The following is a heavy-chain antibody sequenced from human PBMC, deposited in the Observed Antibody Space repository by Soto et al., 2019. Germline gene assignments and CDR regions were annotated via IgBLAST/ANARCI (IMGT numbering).Heavy chain of an antibody. CDR1: GFTVSSTY. V-gene: IGHV3-53*01. Sequence: GGSLILSCAASGFTVSSTYMSWVRQAPGKGLEWVSIIFSSGESFYAESVKGRFTISRDNAKHSVYLQMNSLRAEDTAVYYCARRGSRWGRGTKVTVSS. D-gene: IGHD2-15*01. J-gene: IGHJ3*01. CDR3: ARRGSR. CDR2: IFSSGES.